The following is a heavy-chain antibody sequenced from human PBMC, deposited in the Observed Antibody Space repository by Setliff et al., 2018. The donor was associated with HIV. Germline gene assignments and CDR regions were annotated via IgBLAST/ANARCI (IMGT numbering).Heavy chain of an antibody. V-gene: IGHV1-18*01. D-gene: IGHD3-9*01. Sequence: ASVKVSCKASGYTFTNYGITWVRQAPGQGLEWMGWISPYNGNTNYAQKLQGRVTMTTDTSTSTAYMELRSLRSDDTAVYYCARANYDILTAFEGEWDYWGQGTLVTVSS. CDR1: GYTFTNYG. CDR2: ISPYNGNT. CDR3: ARANYDILTAFEGEWDY. J-gene: IGHJ4*02.